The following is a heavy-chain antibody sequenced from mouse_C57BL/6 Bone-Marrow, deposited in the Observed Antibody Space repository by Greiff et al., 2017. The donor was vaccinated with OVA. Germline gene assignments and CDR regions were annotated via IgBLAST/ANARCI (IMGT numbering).Heavy chain of an antibody. Sequence: QVQLQQPGAELVKPGASVKLSCKASGYTFTSYWMHWVKQRPGQGLEWIGMIHPNSGSTNYNEKFKSKATLTVAKSSSTAYMQLSSLTSEDSAVYYCARDDGYYDWFAYWGQGTLVTVSA. D-gene: IGHD2-3*01. CDR3: ARDDGYYDWFAY. CDR1: GYTFTSYW. V-gene: IGHV1-64*01. J-gene: IGHJ3*01. CDR2: IHPNSGST.